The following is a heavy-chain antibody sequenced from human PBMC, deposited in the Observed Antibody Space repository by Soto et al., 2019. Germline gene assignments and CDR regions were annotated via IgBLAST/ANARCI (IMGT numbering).Heavy chain of an antibody. Sequence: SETLSLTCTVSGGSISSYYGSWIRQPPGKGLEWIGYIYYSGSTNYNPSLKSRVTISVDTSKNQFSLKLSSVTAADTAVYYCASSGGSCYSWYCFDYWGQGTLVTVSS. CDR3: ASSGGSCYSWYCFDY. J-gene: IGHJ4*02. CDR2: IYYSGST. D-gene: IGHD2-15*01. V-gene: IGHV4-59*01. CDR1: GGSISSYY.